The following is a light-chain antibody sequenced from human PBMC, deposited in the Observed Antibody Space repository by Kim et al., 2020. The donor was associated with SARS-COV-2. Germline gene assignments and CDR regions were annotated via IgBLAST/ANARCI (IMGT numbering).Light chain of an antibody. CDR3: QQYNSGWT. V-gene: IGKV1-5*03. Sequence: DIQMTQSPSTLSASVGDRVTITCRASQSISTWLAWYQQKPGKPPKFLIYKASNLQSGVPSRFSGSGSGTEFTLTINSLQPDDSATYYCQQYNSGWTFGQGTKVDIK. CDR2: KAS. CDR1: QSISTW. J-gene: IGKJ1*01.